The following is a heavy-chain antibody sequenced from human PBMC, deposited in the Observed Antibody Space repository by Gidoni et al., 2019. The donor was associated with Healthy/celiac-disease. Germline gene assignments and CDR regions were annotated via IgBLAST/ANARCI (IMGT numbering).Heavy chain of an antibody. CDR2: INGSGGST. V-gene: IGHV3-23*01. CDR3: AKAGGQTGYYKS. Sequence: EVQLLESGGGLVQLGGSLRPSCAASGCTFSSYAMSWVLQAPGKGLEWVSAINGSGGSTYYADSVKGRFTISRDNSKNTLYLQMNSLRAEDTAVYYCAKAGGQTGYYKSWGQGTLVTVSS. J-gene: IGHJ4*02. CDR1: GCTFSSYA. D-gene: IGHD3-9*01.